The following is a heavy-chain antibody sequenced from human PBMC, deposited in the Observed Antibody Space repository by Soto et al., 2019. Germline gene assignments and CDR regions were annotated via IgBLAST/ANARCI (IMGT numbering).Heavy chain of an antibody. CDR1: GFTVSSNY. CDR3: ARGGSRRLQLLFVFDS. CDR2: IYSGGST. D-gene: IGHD1-1*01. Sequence: EVQLVESGGGLIQPGGSLRLSCAASGFTVSSNYMSWVRQAPGKGLEWVSGIYSGGSTYYADSVKDRFTISSDNSKNKLYLQMHGLRAEDTAVYYCARGGSRRLQLLFVFDSWGQGTLFTVSS. J-gene: IGHJ4*02. V-gene: IGHV3-53*01.